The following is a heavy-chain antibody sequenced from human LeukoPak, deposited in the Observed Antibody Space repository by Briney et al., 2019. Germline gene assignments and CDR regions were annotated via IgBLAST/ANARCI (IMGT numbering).Heavy chain of an antibody. Sequence: SGESLRHSYSASWFTLKSYSMNWLRQPPGKGREWVASISSSSSYKCYAYSVKGRLTISRDNAKSSVNMQMNTTSDEDSAVYYCARIASGAAYYYDSSGYLGDDYCGRGKVATVS. CDR3: ARIASGAAYYYDSSGYLGDDY. V-gene: IGHV3-21*06. CDR1: WFTLKSYS. CDR2: ISSSSSYK. J-gene: IGHJ4*02. D-gene: IGHD3-22*01.